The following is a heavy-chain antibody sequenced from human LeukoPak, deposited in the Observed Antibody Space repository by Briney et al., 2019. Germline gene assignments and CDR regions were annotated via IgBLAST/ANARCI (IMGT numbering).Heavy chain of an antibody. CDR1: GFTFSSYG. J-gene: IGHJ4*02. Sequence: GGSLRLSCAASGFTFSSYGMSWVRQAPGNGLEGVSAISGSGGSTFYADSVKGRFTISRDNSKNTLYLQMNSLRAEDTAVYYCAKGSRTLDYWGQGTLVTVSS. V-gene: IGHV3-23*01. CDR3: AKGSRTLDY. CDR2: ISGSGGST.